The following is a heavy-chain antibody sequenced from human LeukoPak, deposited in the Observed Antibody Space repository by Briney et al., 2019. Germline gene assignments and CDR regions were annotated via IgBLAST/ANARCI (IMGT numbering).Heavy chain of an antibody. Sequence: PGGSLRLSCAASGFTFSSYALNWVRQAPGKGLEWVAVIAYDGSNELYTDSVKGRFTVSRDTSKNTLYLQMKSLGGEDTAVYYCARAAYSDSGIDNWGQGTLVTVSS. J-gene: IGHJ4*01. CDR2: IAYDGSNE. V-gene: IGHV3-30-3*01. D-gene: IGHD4/OR15-4a*01. CDR3: ARAAYSDSGIDN. CDR1: GFTFSSYA.